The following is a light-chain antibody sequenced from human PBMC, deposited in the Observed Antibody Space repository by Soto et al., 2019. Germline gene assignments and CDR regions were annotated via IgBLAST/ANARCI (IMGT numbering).Light chain of an antibody. CDR1: QSISSW. Sequence: DIQMTQSPSTLSASVGDRVTITCRASQSISSWLAWYQQKPGKAPKLLIFHASSLQSGVPSRFSGSGSATEYTLTISSLQPDDFATYYCEDYSRSSGRTFGGGTKVEIK. CDR3: EDYSRSSGRT. J-gene: IGKJ4*01. V-gene: IGKV1-5*01. CDR2: HAS.